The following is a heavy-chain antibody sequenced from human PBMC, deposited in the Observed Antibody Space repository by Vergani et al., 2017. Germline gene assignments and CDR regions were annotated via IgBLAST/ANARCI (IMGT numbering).Heavy chain of an antibody. CDR2: IRYDGSNK. Sequence: QVQLVESGGGVVQPGGSLRLSCAASGFTFSSYGMHWVRQAPGKGLEWVAFIRYDGSNKYYADSVKGRFTISRDNSKNTLYLQMNSRRAEDTAVYYYAKDPWYSSGWQDYYYYYGLDFWGQGTMVTVSS. D-gene: IGHD6-19*01. CDR3: AKDPWYSSGWQDYYYYYGLDF. CDR1: GFTFSSYG. J-gene: IGHJ6*02. V-gene: IGHV3-30*02.